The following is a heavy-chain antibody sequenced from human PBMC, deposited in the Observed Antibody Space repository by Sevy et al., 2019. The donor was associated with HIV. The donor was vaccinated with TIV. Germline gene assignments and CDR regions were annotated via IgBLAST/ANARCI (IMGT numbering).Heavy chain of an antibody. CDR1: GFTFSSYG. V-gene: IGHV3-30*18. J-gene: IGHJ4*02. D-gene: IGHD1-26*01. CDR2: ISYDGSNK. Sequence: GGSLRLSCAASGFTFSSYGMHWVRQAPGKGLEWVAVISYDGSNKYYEDSVKGRFTISRDNSKNTVFLQMNSLRPEDTAVYYCAKVGLVGVTKGGPNYWGQGTLVTVSS. CDR3: AKVGLVGVTKGGPNY.